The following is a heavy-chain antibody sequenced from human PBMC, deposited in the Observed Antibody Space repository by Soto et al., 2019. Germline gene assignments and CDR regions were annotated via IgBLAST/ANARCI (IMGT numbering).Heavy chain of an antibody. J-gene: IGHJ4*02. CDR1: GFTFSSHG. CDR2: IKGDGSIT. CDR3: ERDGVGAPTFDY. D-gene: IGHD1-26*01. Sequence: EVQLVESGGGLVQPGGSLRLSCAASGFTFSSHGMHWVRQAPGQGLLWVARIKGDGSITAYADSVKGRFTISRDNAKNTGQLQTNSLRLEDTSVYYCERDGVGAPTFDYWGQGARVTVSS. V-gene: IGHV3-74*01.